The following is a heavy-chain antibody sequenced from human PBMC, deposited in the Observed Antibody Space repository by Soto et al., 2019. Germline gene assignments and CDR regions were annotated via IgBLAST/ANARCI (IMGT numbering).Heavy chain of an antibody. CDR3: ARGEGYYDSSGLEYYQGMDV. CDR1: GGTFRSHA. Sequence: QVQLEQSGAEVKKPGSSVKVSCKASGGTFRSHAIAWVRQAPGQGLEWMGDFIPIFGTSNYAQKFQGRISITADESRTTAYMELSTVTDEDTATYYCARGEGYYDSSGLEYYQGMDVWGQGTTLTVSS. V-gene: IGHV1-69*01. CDR2: FIPIFGTS. D-gene: IGHD3-22*01. J-gene: IGHJ6*02.